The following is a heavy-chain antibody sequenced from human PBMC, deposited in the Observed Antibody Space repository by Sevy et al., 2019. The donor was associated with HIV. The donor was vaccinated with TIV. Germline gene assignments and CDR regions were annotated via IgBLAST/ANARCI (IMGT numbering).Heavy chain of an antibody. Sequence: ASVKVSCKASGGTFSSYAISWVRQAPGQGLEWMGGIIPIFGTANYAQKFQGRVTITADESTSTAYMELSSLSSEDTAVYYCARVHCSSTSGYYYYGMDVWGQGTTVTVSS. D-gene: IGHD2-2*01. CDR2: IIPIFGTA. CDR1: GGTFSSYA. V-gene: IGHV1-69*13. J-gene: IGHJ6*02. CDR3: ARVHCSSTSGYYYYGMDV.